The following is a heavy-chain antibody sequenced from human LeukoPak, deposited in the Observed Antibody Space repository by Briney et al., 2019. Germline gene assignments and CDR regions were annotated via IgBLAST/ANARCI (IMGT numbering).Heavy chain of an antibody. CDR2: IYHSGST. Sequence: SETLSLTCAVSGGSISSGGYSWSWIRQPPGKGLEWIGYIYHSGSTYYNPSLKSRVTISVDRSKNQFSLKLSSVTAADTAVYYCARAWFGELGMDVWGQGTTVTVSS. CDR1: GGSISSGGYS. D-gene: IGHD3-10*01. J-gene: IGHJ6*02. CDR3: ARAWFGELGMDV. V-gene: IGHV4-30-2*01.